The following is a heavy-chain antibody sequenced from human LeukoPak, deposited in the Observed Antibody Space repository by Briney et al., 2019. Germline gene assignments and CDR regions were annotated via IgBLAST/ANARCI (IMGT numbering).Heavy chain of an antibody. J-gene: IGHJ3*02. CDR2: ISGSGGST. CDR3: AKDAYYYDSSGYSPYDAFVI. D-gene: IGHD3-22*01. CDR1: GFTFSSYA. V-gene: IGHV3-23*01. Sequence: GASLRLSCAASGFTFSSYAMSWVRQAPGKGLEWVSAISGSGGSTYYADSVKGRFTISRDNSKNTLYLQMNSLRAEDTAVYYCAKDAYYYDSSGYSPYDAFVIWGQGTMVTVSS.